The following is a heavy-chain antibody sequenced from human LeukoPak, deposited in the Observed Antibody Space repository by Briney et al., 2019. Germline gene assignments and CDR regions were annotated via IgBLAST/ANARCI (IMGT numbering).Heavy chain of an antibody. CDR3: AKDYCSGGSCYYDY. CDR2: ISGSGGST. V-gene: IGHV3-23*01. J-gene: IGHJ4*02. Sequence: GGSLRLSCAASGFTVSSNYMSWVRQAPGKGLEWVSVISGSGGSTYYADSVKGRFTISRDNSKNTLYLQMNSLRAEDTAVYYCAKDYCSGGSCYYDYWGLGTLVTVSS. D-gene: IGHD2-15*01. CDR1: GFTVSSNY.